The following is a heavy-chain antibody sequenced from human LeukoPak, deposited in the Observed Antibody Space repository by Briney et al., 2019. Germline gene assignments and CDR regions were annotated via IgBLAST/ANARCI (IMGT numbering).Heavy chain of an antibody. V-gene: IGHV4-59*08. D-gene: IGHD6-19*01. J-gene: IGHJ3*02. CDR3: AKLGHSDGWYLGAFDI. CDR2: TSYSRTT. CDR1: GGSITGHY. Sequence: SETLSLTCAVSGGSITGHYWNWIRQTPGMRLEWIGYTSYSRTTIYNSYFKGRATMSIDTSKDQLYLNLTSVTATDTAVYYCAKLGHSDGWYLGAFDIWGQGTTVIVSS.